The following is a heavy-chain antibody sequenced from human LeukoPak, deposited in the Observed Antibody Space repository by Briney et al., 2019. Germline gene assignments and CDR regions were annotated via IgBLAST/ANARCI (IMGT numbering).Heavy chain of an antibody. CDR2: INPASSEK. V-gene: IGHV3-7*01. CDR1: GFTFSGYW. J-gene: IGHJ4*02. D-gene: IGHD2-21*02. CDR3: ARDRCDGDCRDWDY. Sequence: GGSLRLSCAASGFTFSGYWVTWVRQAPGKGLEWVANINPASSEKYYVGSVKGRFTISRDNAKNSLYLQMNSLRAEDTAVYYCARDRCDGDCRDWDYWGQGTLVTVSS.